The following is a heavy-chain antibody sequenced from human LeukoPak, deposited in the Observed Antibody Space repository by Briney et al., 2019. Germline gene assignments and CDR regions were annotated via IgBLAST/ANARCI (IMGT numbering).Heavy chain of an antibody. CDR1: GFTFSSFS. J-gene: IGHJ3*02. V-gene: IGHV3-21*01. CDR2: ISPSGSYI. D-gene: IGHD1-14*01. Sequence: GGSLRLSCAAYGFTFSSFSMNWVRQAPGKGREWVSYISPSGSYIYYADSVRGRFTISRDNAKNSLFLQMNSLRAEDTAVYYCAGDREPRKHDAFDIWGQGTMVTVSS. CDR3: AGDREPRKHDAFDI.